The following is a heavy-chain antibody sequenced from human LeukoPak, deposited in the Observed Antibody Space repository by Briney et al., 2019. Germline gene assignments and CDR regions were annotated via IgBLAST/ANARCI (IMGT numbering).Heavy chain of an antibody. D-gene: IGHD6-19*01. J-gene: IGHJ6*02. CDR2: IYYSKNT. Sequence: PSETLSLTCTVSGGSISSSSAYWGWIRQPPGKGLEWIGSIYYSKNTYYNPSLKSRVTISVDTSKNQFSLKLSSVTAADTAVYYCASNGYSSGWYLLDYYYGMDVWGQGTTVTVSS. V-gene: IGHV4-39*07. CDR3: ASNGYSSGWYLLDYYYGMDV. CDR1: GGSISSSSAY.